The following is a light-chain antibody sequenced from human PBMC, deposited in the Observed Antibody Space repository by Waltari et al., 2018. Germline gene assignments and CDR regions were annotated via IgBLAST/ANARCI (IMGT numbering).Light chain of an antibody. J-gene: IGKJ2*01. CDR3: QQYNSYSRT. CDR1: QSISSW. V-gene: IGKV1-5*03. Sequence: DLQMTQSPSTLSASVGDRVTITCRASQSISSWLAWYQQKPGKAPKLLIYKASTLESGVSSRFSGSGAGTEFTLTISSLQPDDFATYYCQQYNSYSRTFGQGTKLEI. CDR2: KAS.